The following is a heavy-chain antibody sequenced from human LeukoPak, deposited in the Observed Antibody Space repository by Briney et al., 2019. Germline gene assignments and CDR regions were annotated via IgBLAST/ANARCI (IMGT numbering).Heavy chain of an antibody. CDR3: AGELGYCRGGDH. D-gene: IGHD2-15*01. V-gene: IGHV3-48*04. CDR1: GFTFSSYN. J-gene: IGHJ4*02. Sequence: GGSLRLSCAASGFTFSSYNMNWVRQAPGKGREWISYISDSGNAIYYADSVKGRFTVSRDNAKNLVYLQMNSLRVEDTAIYYCAGELGYCRGGDHWGQGTLVTVSS. CDR2: ISDSGNAI.